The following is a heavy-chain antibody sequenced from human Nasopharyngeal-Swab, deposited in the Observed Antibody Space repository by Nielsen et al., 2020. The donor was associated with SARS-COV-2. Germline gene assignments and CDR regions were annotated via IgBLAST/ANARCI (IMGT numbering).Heavy chain of an antibody. J-gene: IGHJ4*02. D-gene: IGHD4-17*01. CDR3: ARRGEGYGDYLDY. Sequence: SQTLSPTCSVSSGSISNYHCKWIRQLPGKGLEWIGYIYYSGRTNYNPTLKSRVTISVDTSKNQFSLKLSSVTAADTPVYYCARRGEGYGDYLDYWGQGTLVTVSS. CDR1: SGSISNYH. V-gene: IGHV4-59*08. CDR2: IYYSGRT.